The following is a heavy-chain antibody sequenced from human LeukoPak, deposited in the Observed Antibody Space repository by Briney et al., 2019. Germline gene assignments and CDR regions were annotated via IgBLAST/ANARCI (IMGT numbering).Heavy chain of an antibody. D-gene: IGHD2-21*02. CDR1: GDSISDYY. Sequence: PSETLSLTCTVSGDSISDYYWSWIRQPAGKGLELIGRIYTNGITNYNPSLKSRVTTSVDTSKNQLSLRLSPVTAADTAVYYCARGVMTAIFAFDIWGQGTMVTVSS. V-gene: IGHV4-4*07. CDR3: ARGVMTAIFAFDI. CDR2: IYTNGIT. J-gene: IGHJ3*02.